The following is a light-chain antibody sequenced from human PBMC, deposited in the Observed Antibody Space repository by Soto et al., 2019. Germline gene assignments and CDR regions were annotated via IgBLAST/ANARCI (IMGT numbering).Light chain of an antibody. J-gene: IGKJ2*01. CDR1: QSVSSW. CDR2: DAS. CDR3: QQYNSYPMYP. V-gene: IGKV1-5*01. Sequence: IQMTQSPSTLSASVGDRVTITCRASQSVSSWLAWYQQKPGKAPKLLIYDASSLESGVPSRFSGSRSGTEFTLTISSLQPDDFATYYCQQYNSYPMYPFGQGTKLEIK.